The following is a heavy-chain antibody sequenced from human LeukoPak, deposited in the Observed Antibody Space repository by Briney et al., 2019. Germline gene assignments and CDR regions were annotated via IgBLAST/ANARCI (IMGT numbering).Heavy chain of an antibody. J-gene: IGHJ4*02. Sequence: SVKVSCKASGYTFTSYDISWVRQAPGQGLEWMGGIMPMFGKTNYAQKFQGRVTTTADKATSTAYMELSSLRSEDTAVYYCAGGRTDIVVVPATLRNYYFDYWGQGILVTVSS. V-gene: IGHV1-69*06. CDR3: AGGRTDIVVVPATLRNYYFDY. CDR2: IMPMFGKT. D-gene: IGHD2-2*01. CDR1: GYTFTSYD.